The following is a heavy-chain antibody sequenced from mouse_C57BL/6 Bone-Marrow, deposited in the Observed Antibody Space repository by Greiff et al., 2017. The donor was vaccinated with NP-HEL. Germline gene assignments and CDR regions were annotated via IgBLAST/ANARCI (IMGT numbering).Heavy chain of an antibody. J-gene: IGHJ4*01. D-gene: IGHD3-2*02. Sequence: VQLQQPGAELVRPGSSVKLSCKASGYTFTSYWMHWVKQRPIQGLEWIGNIDPSDSETHYNQKFKDKATLTVDKSSSTAYMQLSSLTSEDSAVYYCARSAQTCAMDYWGQGTSVTVSS. CDR3: ARSAQTCAMDY. CDR2: IDPSDSET. V-gene: IGHV1-52*01. CDR1: GYTFTSYW.